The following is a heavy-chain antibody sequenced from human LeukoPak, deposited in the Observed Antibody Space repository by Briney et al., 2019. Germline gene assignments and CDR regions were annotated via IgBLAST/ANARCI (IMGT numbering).Heavy chain of an antibody. CDR1: GFIFNNYA. V-gene: IGHV3-23*01. J-gene: IGHJ4*02. Sequence: PGGSLRLSCVGSGFIFNNYAMSWVRQAPGKGLEWVSAISGSGGSTYYADSVKGRFTISRDNSKNTLYLQMNSLRAEDTAVYYCAKGGLRFLEWLYFDYWGQGTLVTVSS. CDR3: AKGGLRFLEWLYFDY. CDR2: ISGSGGST. D-gene: IGHD3-3*01.